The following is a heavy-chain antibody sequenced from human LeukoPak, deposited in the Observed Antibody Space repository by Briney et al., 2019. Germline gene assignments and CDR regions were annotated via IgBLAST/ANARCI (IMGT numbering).Heavy chain of an antibody. J-gene: IGHJ3*01. CDR1: GYTFTNYY. V-gene: IGHV1-69-2*01. CDR3: ATGAGPVGVGV. D-gene: IGHD1-26*01. Sequence: ASVKVSCKASGYTFTNYYMHWVQQAPGKGLEWMGSVDPEYGETIYAEKFQGRVTITADTSTNTAYMELSSLRSEDTAVYYCATGAGPVGVGVWGQGTMVTVSS. CDR2: VDPEYGET.